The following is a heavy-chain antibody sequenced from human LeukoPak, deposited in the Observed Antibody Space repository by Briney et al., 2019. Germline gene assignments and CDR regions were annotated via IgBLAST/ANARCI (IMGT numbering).Heavy chain of an antibody. CDR2: IYYSGST. CDR3: ASKSTVTTSLAAFDI. D-gene: IGHD4-17*01. Sequence: KPSETLSLTCTVSGGSISSGGYYWGWIRQHPGKGLEWIGYIYYSGSTYYNPSLKSRVTVSVDTSKNQFSLKLTSVTAADTAVYYCASKSTVTTSLAAFDIWGRGTMVTVSS. J-gene: IGHJ3*02. V-gene: IGHV4-31*03. CDR1: GGSISSGGYY.